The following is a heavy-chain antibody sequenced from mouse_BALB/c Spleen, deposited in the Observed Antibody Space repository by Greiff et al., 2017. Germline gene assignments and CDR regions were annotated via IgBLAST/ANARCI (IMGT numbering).Heavy chain of an antibody. J-gene: IGHJ2*01. D-gene: IGHD2-1*01. V-gene: IGHV5-9-4*01. Sequence: EVQRVESGGGLVKPGGSLKLSCAASGFTFSSYAMSWVRQSPEKRLEWVAEISSGGSYTYYPDTVTGRFTISRDNAKNTLYLEMSSLRSEDTAMYYCARFGNYNFDYWGQGTTLTVSS. CDR1: GFTFSSYA. CDR2: ISSGGSYT. CDR3: ARFGNYNFDY.